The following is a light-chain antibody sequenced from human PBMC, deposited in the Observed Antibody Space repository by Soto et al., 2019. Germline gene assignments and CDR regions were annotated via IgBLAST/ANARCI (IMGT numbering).Light chain of an antibody. Sequence: QSALTQPASVSGSPGQSITISCTGTSSDVGGYNYVSWYQQHPGKAPKLMIYDVSNRPSGVSNRFSGSKSGNTASLTISGHQAEDEAGYYCSSYTSSSTRLYGFGTGTKVTVL. CDR3: SSYTSSSTRLYG. CDR2: DVS. J-gene: IGLJ1*01. V-gene: IGLV2-14*01. CDR1: SSDVGGYNY.